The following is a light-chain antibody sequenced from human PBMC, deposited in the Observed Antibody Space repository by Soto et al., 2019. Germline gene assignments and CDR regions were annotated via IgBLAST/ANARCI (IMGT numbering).Light chain of an antibody. Sequence: EIVLKLSPATLFPCQGERATLSCRAIQSISTYLAWYQQKPGQAPRLLIYDASYRATGIPARFSGSGSGTDFTLTISSLEPEDFAVYYCQQYNNWPTTWTFGQGTKVDIK. J-gene: IGKJ1*01. V-gene: IGKV3-11*01. CDR3: QQYNNWPTTWT. CDR1: QSISTY. CDR2: DAS.